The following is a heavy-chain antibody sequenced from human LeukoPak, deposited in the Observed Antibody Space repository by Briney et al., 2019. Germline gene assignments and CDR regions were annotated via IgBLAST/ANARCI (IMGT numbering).Heavy chain of an antibody. CDR3: AREQNSSGYLGPGRYMDV. J-gene: IGHJ6*03. D-gene: IGHD3-22*01. V-gene: IGHV4-34*01. CDR1: GGSFSGYY. Sequence: SETLSLTCAVYGGSFSGYYWSWIRQPPGKGLEWIGEINHSGSTNYNPSLKSRVTISVDTSKNQFSLKLSSVTAADTAVYHCAREQNSSGYLGPGRYMDVWGKGTTVTVSS. CDR2: INHSGST.